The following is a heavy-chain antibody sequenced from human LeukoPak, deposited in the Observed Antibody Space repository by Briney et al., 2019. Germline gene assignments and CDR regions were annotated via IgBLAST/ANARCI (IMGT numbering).Heavy chain of an antibody. J-gene: IGHJ4*02. CDR2: IYYSGST. D-gene: IGHD2-21*01. V-gene: IGHV4-39*01. Sequence: SETLSLTCTVSGGSISSSNYYWGWIRRPPRRGLERIGSIYYSGSTYYNPSLKSRVTISVDTSKNRFSLKLSSVTAADTAVYYCARHVIYPDSTLPLDYWGLGTLVTVSS. CDR3: ARHVIYPDSTLPLDY. CDR1: GGSISSSNYY.